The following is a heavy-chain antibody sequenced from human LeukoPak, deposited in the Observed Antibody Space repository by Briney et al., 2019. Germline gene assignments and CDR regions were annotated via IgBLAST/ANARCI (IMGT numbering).Heavy chain of an antibody. CDR3: ARGPMVRGVTGRYWYYYYYMDV. V-gene: IGHV4-34*01. Sequence: GSLRLSCAASGFTFSSHGMSWIRQSPGKGLEWIGEINHSGRANYNSSLKSRVTISVDTSKNQFSLKLTSVTAADTAVYYCARGPMVRGVTGRYWYYYYYMDVWGKGTTVTVSS. D-gene: IGHD3-10*01. J-gene: IGHJ6*03. CDR2: INHSGRA. CDR1: GFTFSSHG.